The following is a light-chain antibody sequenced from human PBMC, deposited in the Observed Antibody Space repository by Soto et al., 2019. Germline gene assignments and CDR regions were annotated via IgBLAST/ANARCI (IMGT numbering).Light chain of an antibody. Sequence: VLTQPPSASGTPGQRVTISCSGSSSNFGSNSVNWYQQLPGAAPKLLIYSNNQRPSGVPDRFSGSKSGTSASLAISGLQSEDEADYYCAAWDDSLNGREVFGTGTKVTVL. V-gene: IGLV1-44*01. CDR1: SSNFGSNS. J-gene: IGLJ1*01. CDR3: AAWDDSLNGREV. CDR2: SNN.